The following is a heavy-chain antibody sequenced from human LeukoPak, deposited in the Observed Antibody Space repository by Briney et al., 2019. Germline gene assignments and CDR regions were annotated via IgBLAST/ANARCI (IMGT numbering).Heavy chain of an antibody. CDR3: ARGYGGIYYYYMDV. D-gene: IGHD3-16*01. CDR2: INHSGST. V-gene: IGHV4-34*01. Sequence: SEALSLTCAVYGGSFSGYYWSWIRQPPGKGLEWIGEINHSGSTNYNPSLKSRVTISVDTSKNQFSLKLSSVTAADTAVYYCARGYGGIYYYYMDVWGKGTTVTVSS. J-gene: IGHJ6*03. CDR1: GGSFSGYY.